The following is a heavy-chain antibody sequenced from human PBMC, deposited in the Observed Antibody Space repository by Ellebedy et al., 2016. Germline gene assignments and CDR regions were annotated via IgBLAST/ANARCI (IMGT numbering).Heavy chain of an antibody. CDR2: INHSGST. V-gene: IGHV4-34*01. D-gene: IGHD6-19*01. CDR3: AKWNGGWYAFEV. Sequence: SETLSLTCAVYGGSFSGYYWSWIRQPPGEGLEWIGEINHSGSTNYNPSLKSRVTISVDTSKNQFSLKLSSVTAADTAVYYCAKWNGGWYAFEVWGQGTMVTVSS. J-gene: IGHJ3*01. CDR1: GGSFSGYY.